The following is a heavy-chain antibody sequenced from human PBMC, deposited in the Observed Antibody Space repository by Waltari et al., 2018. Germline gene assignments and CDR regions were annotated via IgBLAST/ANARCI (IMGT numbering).Heavy chain of an antibody. D-gene: IGHD3-16*02. CDR2: IYYSGST. Sequence: QLQLQESGPGLVKPSETLSLTCTVSGGSISSSSYYWGWIRQPPGKGLELIGSIYYSGSTYYNPSLKSRVTISVDTSKNQFSLKLSSVTAADTAVYYCARRVSQLSGGVIVGAFDIWGQGTMVTVSS. CDR3: ARRVSQLSGGVIVGAFDI. CDR1: GGSISSSSYY. V-gene: IGHV4-39*07. J-gene: IGHJ3*02.